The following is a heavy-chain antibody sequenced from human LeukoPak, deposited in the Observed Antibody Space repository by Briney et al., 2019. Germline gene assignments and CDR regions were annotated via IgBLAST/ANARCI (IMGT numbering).Heavy chain of an antibody. V-gene: IGHV1-3*01. Sequence: ASVKVSCKASGYTFTSYAMHWVRQAPGQRLEWTGWINAGNGNTKYSQKFQGRVTITRDTSASTAYMELSSLRSEDTAVYYCARDRGHSSGWYREDWFDPWGQGTLVTVFS. J-gene: IGHJ5*02. CDR3: ARDRGHSSGWYREDWFDP. CDR1: GYTFTSYA. D-gene: IGHD6-19*01. CDR2: INAGNGNT.